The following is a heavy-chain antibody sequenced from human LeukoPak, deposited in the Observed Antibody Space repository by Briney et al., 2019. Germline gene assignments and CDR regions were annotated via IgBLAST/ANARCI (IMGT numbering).Heavy chain of an antibody. Sequence: EASVKVSCKASRYTFTGYYIHWVRQAPGQGLEWMGWINPNSGGTNYAQKFQGRVTMTRDTSISTAYMELSRLRSDDTAVYYCAREGIVATISWFDPWGQGTLVTVSS. CDR1: RYTFTGYY. CDR2: INPNSGGT. CDR3: AREGIVATISWFDP. J-gene: IGHJ5*02. D-gene: IGHD5-12*01. V-gene: IGHV1-2*02.